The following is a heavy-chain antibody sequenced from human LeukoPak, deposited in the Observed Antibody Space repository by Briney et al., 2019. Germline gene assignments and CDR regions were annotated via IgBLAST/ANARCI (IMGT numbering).Heavy chain of an antibody. V-gene: IGHV4-31*11. Sequence: SQTLSLTCAVSGGSISSGGYYWSWIRQHPGKGLEWIGYIYYSGSTSYNPSLKSRVTISVDTSKNQFSLRLSSVTAADTAVYYCAKSRDGYNMYYFDYWGQGTLVTVSS. CDR3: AKSRDGYNMYYFDY. D-gene: IGHD5-24*01. CDR1: GGSISSGGYY. J-gene: IGHJ4*02. CDR2: IYYSGST.